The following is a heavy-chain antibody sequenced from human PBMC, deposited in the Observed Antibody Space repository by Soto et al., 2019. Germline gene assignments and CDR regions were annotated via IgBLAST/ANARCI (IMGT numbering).Heavy chain of an antibody. CDR3: ARAGLPDACDI. CDR1: GFTYRSYS. Sequence: QPXPSLLPACAASGFTYRSYSMNWVRRDSGKGLEWVSYISSSSSTIYYADSVKGRFTISRDNAKNALYLQMNSLRDEDTAAYYCARAGLPDACDIWGQGTMVTV. V-gene: IGHV3-48*02. CDR2: ISSSSSTI. D-gene: IGHD2-15*01. J-gene: IGHJ3*02.